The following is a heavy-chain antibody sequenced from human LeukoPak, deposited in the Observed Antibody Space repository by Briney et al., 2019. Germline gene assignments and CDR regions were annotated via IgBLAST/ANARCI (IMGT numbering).Heavy chain of an antibody. V-gene: IGHV3-23*05. CDR1: GFTFSSYA. CDR2: IGSSGIVT. J-gene: IGHJ4*01. D-gene: IGHD4-17*01. CDR3: VKFPTAHYFDY. Sequence: GGSLRLSCAASGFTFSSYAMSWVRQPPEKGLEWVSTIGSSGIVTYYADSVKGRFTISRDNSKNTLFLQMSSLRAEDAAIYYCVKFPTAHYFDYWGHGTLVTVSS.